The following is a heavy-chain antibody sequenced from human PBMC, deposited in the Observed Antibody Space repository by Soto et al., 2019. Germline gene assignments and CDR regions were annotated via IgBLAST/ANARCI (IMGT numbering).Heavy chain of an antibody. CDR3: AAGPIRFLEWLPPADY. CDR2: IVVGSGNT. D-gene: IGHD3-3*01. Sequence: QMQLVQSGPEVKKPGTSVKVSCKASGFTFTSSAVQWVRQARGQRLEWIGWIVVGSGNTNYAQKFQERVTITRDMSTSTAYMELSSLRSEDTAVYYCAAGPIRFLEWLPPADYWGQGTLVTVSS. J-gene: IGHJ4*02. CDR1: GFTFTSSA. V-gene: IGHV1-58*01.